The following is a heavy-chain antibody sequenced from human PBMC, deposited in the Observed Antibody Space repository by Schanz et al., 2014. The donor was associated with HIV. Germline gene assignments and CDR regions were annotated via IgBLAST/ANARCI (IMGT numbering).Heavy chain of an antibody. CDR3: TRGARDCSNGVCGGTDFDY. D-gene: IGHD2-8*01. J-gene: IGHJ4*02. Sequence: QVQLVQSGAGVKKPGASVRVSCKASGYTFSSHDINWVRQASGQGLEWVGWMNPRSGNTGYAQKFQGRVTLTRNPSLTTAYMELSSLTSDDTAVYYCTRGARDCSNGVCGGTDFDYWGQGTLVTVSS. CDR1: GYTFSSHD. V-gene: IGHV1-8*02. CDR2: MNPRSGNT.